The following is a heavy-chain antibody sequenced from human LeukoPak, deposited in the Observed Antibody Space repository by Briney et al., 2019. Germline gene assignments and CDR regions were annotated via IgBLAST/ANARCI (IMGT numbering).Heavy chain of an antibody. CDR3: ARAGSDSRYRYFDL. Sequence: GGSLRLSCAASGFTFSSYAMHWVRQAPGKGLEGGSVISNIGSNKDYADSVKGRFTISRDNSKNTLYLQMNSLRAEDTAVYYCARAGSDSRYRYFDLWGRGTLVSVSS. V-gene: IGHV3-30-3*01. CDR1: GFTFSSYA. J-gene: IGHJ2*01. CDR2: ISNIGSNK. D-gene: IGHD2-21*01.